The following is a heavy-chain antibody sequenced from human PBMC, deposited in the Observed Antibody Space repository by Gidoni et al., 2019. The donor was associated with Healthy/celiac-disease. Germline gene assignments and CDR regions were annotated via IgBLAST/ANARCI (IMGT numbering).Heavy chain of an antibody. J-gene: IGHJ6*02. CDR1: GYTFTSYG. CDR3: ARSYCSSTSCQRNYYYYYGMDV. Sequence: QVPLVQSGAEVTKPGASVKVSCTASGYTFTSYGISWVRQAPVQGLEWMGWISAYNGNTNYAQKLQGRVTMTTDTSTSTAYMELRSLRSDDTAVYYCARSYCSSTSCQRNYYYYYGMDVWGQGTTVTVSS. D-gene: IGHD2-2*01. CDR2: ISAYNGNT. V-gene: IGHV1-18*01.